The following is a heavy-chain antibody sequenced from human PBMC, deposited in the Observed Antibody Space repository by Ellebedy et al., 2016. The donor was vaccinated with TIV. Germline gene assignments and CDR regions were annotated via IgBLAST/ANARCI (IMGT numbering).Heavy chain of an antibody. CDR1: GFSLSTSGVG. CDR2: IYWDDDK. D-gene: IGHD6-19*01. Sequence: SGPTLVXPTQPLTLTCTFSGFSLSTSGVGVGWIRQPPGRALEWLALIYWDDDKRYSPSLKSRLTITKDTSKNQVVLTMTNMDPVDTATYYCARCIAVELLDYWGQGTLVTVSS. J-gene: IGHJ4*02. CDR3: ARCIAVELLDY. V-gene: IGHV2-5*02.